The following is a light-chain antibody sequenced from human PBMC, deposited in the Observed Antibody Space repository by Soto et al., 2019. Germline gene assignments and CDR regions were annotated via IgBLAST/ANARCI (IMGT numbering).Light chain of an antibody. V-gene: IGKV3-11*01. J-gene: IGKJ1*01. CDR2: DAS. Sequence: EIVLTQSPATLSLSPGERATLSCRASQSVSSYLAWYQQKPGQAPRLLIYDASNRATGIPARFSGSGSGTDFTLTISSLGPEDFAVYYCQQYNNWPPITFGQGTKVDIK. CDR1: QSVSSY. CDR3: QQYNNWPPIT.